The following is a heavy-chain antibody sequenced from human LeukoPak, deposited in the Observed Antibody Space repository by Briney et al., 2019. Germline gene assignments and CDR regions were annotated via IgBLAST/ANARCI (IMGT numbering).Heavy chain of an antibody. V-gene: IGHV1-24*01. CDR3: ATDAPIAARPDYYGMDV. CDR2: FDPEDGET. J-gene: IGHJ6*02. CDR1: GYTLTELS. Sequence: ASVKVSCKVSGYTLTELSMHWVRQAPGKGLEWMGGFDPEDGETIYAQKFQGRVTMTEDTSTDTAYMELSSLRSEDTAVYYCATDAPIAARPDYYGMDVWGQGTTVTFSS. D-gene: IGHD6-6*01.